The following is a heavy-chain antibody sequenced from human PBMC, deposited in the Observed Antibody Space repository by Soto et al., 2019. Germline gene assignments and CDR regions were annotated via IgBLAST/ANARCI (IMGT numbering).Heavy chain of an antibody. CDR2: IYCSGTT. CDR3: ARGVDFEGFSPYGMDV. D-gene: IGHD3-3*01. Sequence: SETLSLTCTVSGGSINTGDYYWTWIRQPRGKGLEWIGYIYCSGTTYYNPSLKSRVSLSLDTSKNHFSMRLTSVTAADTAVYYCARGVDFEGFSPYGMDVWGRGTTVTVSS. V-gene: IGHV4-30-4*01. J-gene: IGHJ6*02. CDR1: GGSINTGDYY.